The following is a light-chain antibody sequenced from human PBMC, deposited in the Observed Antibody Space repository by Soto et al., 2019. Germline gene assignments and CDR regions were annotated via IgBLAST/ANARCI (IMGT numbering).Light chain of an antibody. CDR1: QSIGSW. Sequence: DIQMTQSPSTLSASVGDRVTITCRASQSIGSWLAWYQQKPEKAPKLLICKASSLESGVPSRFSGSGSGTEFTLTISSLQPDDFATYYCQHYNSSSNTFGQGTKLEIK. CDR2: KAS. CDR3: QHYNSSSNT. V-gene: IGKV1-5*03. J-gene: IGKJ2*01.